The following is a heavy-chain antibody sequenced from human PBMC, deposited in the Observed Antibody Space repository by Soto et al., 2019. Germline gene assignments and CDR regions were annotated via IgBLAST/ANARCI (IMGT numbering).Heavy chain of an antibody. CDR2: IYYSGST. Sequence: QVQLQESGPGLVKPSQTLSLTCTVSGGSISSGGYYWSWIRQHPGKGLEWIGYIYYSGSTYYNPSLKTRVTISVDTSKNQFSLKLSSVTAADSAVYYCARDPSYDHRNGMDVWGQGTTVTVSS. CDR1: GGSISSGGYY. D-gene: IGHD3-22*01. V-gene: IGHV4-31*03. CDR3: ARDPSYDHRNGMDV. J-gene: IGHJ6*02.